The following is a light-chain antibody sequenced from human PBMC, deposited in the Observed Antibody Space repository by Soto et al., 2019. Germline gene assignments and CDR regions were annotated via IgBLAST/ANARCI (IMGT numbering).Light chain of an antibody. V-gene: IGKV3-20*01. Sequence: EIVLTQSPGTLSLSPGERATLSCRASQSVSSSYLAWYQQKPGQAPRLXIYGASSRATGIPDRFSGSGSGTEFTLTISRLEPEDFAVYYCQQYGSSSWTFGQGTKVDIK. CDR3: QQYGSSSWT. CDR1: QSVSSSY. J-gene: IGKJ1*01. CDR2: GAS.